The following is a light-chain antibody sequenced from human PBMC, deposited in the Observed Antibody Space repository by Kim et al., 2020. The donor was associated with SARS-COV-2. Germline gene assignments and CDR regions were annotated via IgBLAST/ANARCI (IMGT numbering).Light chain of an antibody. Sequence: DIQMTQSPSSLSASVGDRVTITCRASQGIRNHLAWYQQKPGKVPKLLIYGASALQSGVPSRFSGSGSGTDFTLTISSLQPEDVATYYCQKYNRAPWTFGQGTKVDIK. V-gene: IGKV1-27*01. CDR1: QGIRNH. CDR2: GAS. J-gene: IGKJ1*01. CDR3: QKYNRAPWT.